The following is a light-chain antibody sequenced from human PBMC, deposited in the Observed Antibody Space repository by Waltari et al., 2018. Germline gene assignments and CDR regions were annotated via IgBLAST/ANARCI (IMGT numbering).Light chain of an antibody. Sequence: QSALTQPASVSGSPGQSVTIFCAGTSNDVGGYNSVSWYQEHPGQAPSGIIYDVSDRPSGVSARFAGSKSVNTASLTISGLQAEDEADYYCSSQSSNDVVLFGGGTKLTVL. CDR2: DVS. J-gene: IGLJ2*01. CDR1: SNDVGGYNS. V-gene: IGLV2-14*01. CDR3: SSQSSNDVVL.